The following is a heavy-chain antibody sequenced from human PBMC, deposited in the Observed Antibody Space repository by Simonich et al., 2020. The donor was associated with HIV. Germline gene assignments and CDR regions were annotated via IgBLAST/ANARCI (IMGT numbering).Heavy chain of an antibody. D-gene: IGHD3-16*01. J-gene: IGHJ4*02. CDR2: INPNIGGT. CDR3: ASGMMGFDY. CDR1: GYTFSNYG. V-gene: IGHV1-2*06. Sequence: QVQLVQSGPEVKKPGASVKVSCKASGYTFSNYGISWVRQAPGQGLEWLGRINPNIGGTDYAQNFQGRVTLTSDTSISTAYMELSGLRSDDTAVYYCASGMMGFDYWGQGTLVTVSS.